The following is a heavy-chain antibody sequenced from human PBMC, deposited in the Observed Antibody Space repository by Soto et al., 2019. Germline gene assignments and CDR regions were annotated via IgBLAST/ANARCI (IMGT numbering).Heavy chain of an antibody. J-gene: IGHJ3*02. D-gene: IGHD6-13*01. CDR1: GFTFSDYY. CDR3: ARENEQLDDALDI. Sequence: QVQLVESGGGLVKPGGSLRLSCAASGFTFSDYYMSWIRQAPGKGLEWVSYISSSSSYTNYADSVKGRFTISRDNAKNSLYLQMNSLRAEDTAVYYCARENEQLDDALDIWGQGTMVTVSS. CDR2: ISSSSSYT. V-gene: IGHV3-11*05.